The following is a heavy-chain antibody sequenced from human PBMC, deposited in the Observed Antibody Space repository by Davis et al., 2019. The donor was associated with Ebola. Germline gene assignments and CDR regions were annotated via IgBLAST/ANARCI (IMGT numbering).Heavy chain of an antibody. CDR1: GGSFSGYY. Sequence: SETLSLTCAVYGGSFSGYYWSWIRQPPGKGLEWIGEINHSGSTNYNPSLKSRVTISVDTSKNQFSLKLSSVTAADTAVYYCARDLGVLHAFDIWGQGTMVTVSS. CDR2: INHSGST. V-gene: IGHV4-34*01. CDR3: ARDLGVLHAFDI. D-gene: IGHD2-8*01. J-gene: IGHJ3*02.